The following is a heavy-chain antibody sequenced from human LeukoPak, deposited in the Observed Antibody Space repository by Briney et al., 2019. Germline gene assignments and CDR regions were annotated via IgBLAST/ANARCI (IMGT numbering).Heavy chain of an antibody. CDR3: TRDLMDYDVSTGLHHYYMDV. V-gene: IGHV3-48*01. CDR1: GFTLSSNW. Sequence: GGSLRLSCAVSGFTLSSNWMHWVRQAPGKGLEWVSYIGSRGSNGVSARYYADSVTGRFTISRDDAKNTVYLQMNSLGAEDTAVYYCTRDLMDYDVSTGLHHYYMDVWGQGTTVTVSS. CDR2: IGSRGSNGVSAR. D-gene: IGHD3-9*01. J-gene: IGHJ6*02.